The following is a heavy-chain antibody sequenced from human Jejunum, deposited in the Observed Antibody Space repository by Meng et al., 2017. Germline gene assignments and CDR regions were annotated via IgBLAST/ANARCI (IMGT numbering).Heavy chain of an antibody. D-gene: IGHD3-10*01. CDR3: VSERGGGSFDY. CDR2: ISAYNGNT. J-gene: IGHJ4*02. V-gene: IGHV1-18*01. CDR1: GYTFTTYG. Sequence: QVQVVQSGAEVKEPGASVKFTCKASGYTFTTYGLSWVRQAPGQGLEWMGWISAYNGNTKYAQKVQGRVTMTRDTSTTTAYMELRNLRSDDTAVYYCVSERGGGSFDYWGQGTLVTVSS.